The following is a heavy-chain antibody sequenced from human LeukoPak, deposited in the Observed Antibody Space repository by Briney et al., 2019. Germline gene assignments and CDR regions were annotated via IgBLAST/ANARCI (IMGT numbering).Heavy chain of an antibody. Sequence: PSETLSLTCTVSGGSISNTIYYWGWIRQPPGKGLEWIGSIYYSGSTYYNPSLKSRVTISVDTSKNQFSLKLSSVTAADTAVYYCAREGYDSWTGYYTFDNWGQGTLVTVSS. D-gene: IGHD3-3*01. CDR2: IYYSGST. CDR3: AREGYDSWTGYYTFDN. J-gene: IGHJ4*02. CDR1: GGSISNTIYY. V-gene: IGHV4-39*02.